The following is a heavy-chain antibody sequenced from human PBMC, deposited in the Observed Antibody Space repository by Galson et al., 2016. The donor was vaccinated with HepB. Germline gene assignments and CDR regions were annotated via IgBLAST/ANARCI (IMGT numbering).Heavy chain of an antibody. Sequence: SLRLSCAASGFTFSRIAMHWVRQAPGKGLKWVAVISYDGGSNYYADSVKGRFTISRDNAKNSLYLQMNSLRAEDTAVYYCARDMSSGWYWVYFDYWGQGTLVTVSS. J-gene: IGHJ4*02. CDR1: GFTFSRIA. V-gene: IGHV3-30*04. D-gene: IGHD6-19*01. CDR3: ARDMSSGWYWVYFDY. CDR2: ISYDGGSN.